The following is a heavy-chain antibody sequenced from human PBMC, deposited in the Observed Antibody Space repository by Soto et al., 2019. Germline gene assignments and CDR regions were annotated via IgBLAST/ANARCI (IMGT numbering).Heavy chain of an antibody. Sequence: ASVKVSCKASGYTFTSYYMHWVRQAPGQGLEWMGIINPSGGSTSYAQKFQGRVTMTRDTSTSTVYMELSSLRSEDTAVYYCARNRSEYQDIVVVPAAAFTYYFDYWGQGTLVTVSS. D-gene: IGHD2-2*01. CDR3: ARNRSEYQDIVVVPAAAFTYYFDY. J-gene: IGHJ4*02. CDR1: GYTFTSYY. V-gene: IGHV1-46*01. CDR2: INPSGGST.